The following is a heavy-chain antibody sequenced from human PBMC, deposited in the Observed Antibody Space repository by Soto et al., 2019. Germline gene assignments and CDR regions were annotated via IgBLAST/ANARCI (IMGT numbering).Heavy chain of an antibody. Sequence: EVQLLESGGDLIQPGGSLRLSCAASGFTFSSYAMSWVRQAPGKGLGWVSAISSSGGSTFYADSVKGRFTISRDNSRNTLYLQMNSLRAEDTAIYYCAKYQPMTQPRPYVDYWGQGTLVTVSS. J-gene: IGHJ4*02. CDR2: ISSSGGST. CDR1: GFTFSSYA. V-gene: IGHV3-23*01. D-gene: IGHD3-22*01. CDR3: AKYQPMTQPRPYVDY.